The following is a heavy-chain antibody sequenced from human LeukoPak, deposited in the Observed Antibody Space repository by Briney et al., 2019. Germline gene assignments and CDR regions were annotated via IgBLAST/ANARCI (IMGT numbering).Heavy chain of an antibody. CDR3: AKAPRRDGSNFDY. J-gene: IGHJ4*02. CDR2: ISGSGGST. Sequence: GGSLRLSCAASGFTFSSYDMSWVRQAPGKGLEWVSAISGSGGSTYYADSVKGRFTISRDNSKNTLYLQMNSLRAEDTAVYYCAKAPRRDGSNFDYWGQGTLVTVSS. CDR1: GFTFSSYD. V-gene: IGHV3-23*01. D-gene: IGHD5-24*01.